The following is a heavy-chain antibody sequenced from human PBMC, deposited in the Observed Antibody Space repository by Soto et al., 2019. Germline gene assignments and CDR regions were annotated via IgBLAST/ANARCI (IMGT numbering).Heavy chain of an antibody. CDR3: ARRRTPRITTFGAAPGIKGMDV. D-gene: IGHD3-3*01. J-gene: IGHJ6*02. CDR2: MNPNSGNT. V-gene: IGHV1-8*01. CDR1: GYPFTSYD. Sequence: XAVKVSSKASGYPFTSYDINWVRQATGQGLEWMGWMNPNSGNTGYAQRFQGRVTMTRNTSISTAYMELSSLRSEDTAVYYCARRRTPRITTFGAAPGIKGMDVWGQGTTVTVSS.